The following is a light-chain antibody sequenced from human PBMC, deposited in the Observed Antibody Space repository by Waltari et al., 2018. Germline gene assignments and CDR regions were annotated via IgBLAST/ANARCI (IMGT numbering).Light chain of an antibody. CDR3: SSYAGRDTLV. V-gene: IGLV2-11*01. CDR1: SSNVGGYNY. Sequence: QSALTQPRSMSGSPGQSVTISCTGTSSNVGGYNYVSWYQQHPGKAPKLLIHDVTERPSGLPDRFSGSKSGNTASLSISGLQAEDEANYSCSSYAGRDTLVFGGGTTLTVL. J-gene: IGLJ3*02. CDR2: DVT.